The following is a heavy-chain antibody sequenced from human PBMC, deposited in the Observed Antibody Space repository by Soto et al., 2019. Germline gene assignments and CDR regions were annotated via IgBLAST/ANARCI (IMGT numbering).Heavy chain of an antibody. CDR3: ARSSNYYDSSGYYYRYYYYYYGMDV. V-gene: IGHV6-1*01. J-gene: IGHJ6*02. Sequence: SQTLSLTCAISWDSVSSNSAACNWIRQSPSRGLEWLGRTYYRSKWYNDYAVSVRSRITINPDTSKNQFSLQLNSVTPEDTAVYYCARSSNYYDSSGYYYRYYYYYYGMDVWGQGTTVTVSS. D-gene: IGHD3-22*01. CDR2: TYYRSKWYN. CDR1: WDSVSSNSAA.